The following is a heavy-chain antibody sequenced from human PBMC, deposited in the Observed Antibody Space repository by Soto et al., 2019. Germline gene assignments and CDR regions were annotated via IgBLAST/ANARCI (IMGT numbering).Heavy chain of an antibody. CDR2: VSYDGSNK. Sequence: QVQLVQSGGGVVQPGRSLRLSCAASGFTFSSFGIHWVRQAPGKGLEWVAVVSYDGSNKYYADSVKGRFTISRDNSKNALYLQVNCLRVEYTSVYYCARDQDDYSVVPAATEATERAYVYDGMDVCCQLNTFTVSS. CDR1: GFTFSSFG. CDR3: ARDQDDYSVVPAATEATERAYVYDGMDV. V-gene: IGHV3-30*03. J-gene: IGHJ6*02. D-gene: IGHD2-2*01.